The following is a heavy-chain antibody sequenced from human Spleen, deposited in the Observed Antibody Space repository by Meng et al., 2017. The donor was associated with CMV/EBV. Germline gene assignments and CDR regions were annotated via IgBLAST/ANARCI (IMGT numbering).Heavy chain of an antibody. V-gene: IGHV3-23*03. D-gene: IGHD6-13*01. J-gene: IGHJ4*02. CDR3: APAAAGTPWSVDC. Sequence: GESLRLSCAASGFTFSSHAMSWVRQAPGKGLEWVSVIYSGGSSTHYADSVKGRFTISRDDSKNTLYLQMNSLRVEDTAVYYCAPAAAGTPWSVDCWGQGILVTVS. CDR1: GFTFSSHA. CDR2: IYSGGSST.